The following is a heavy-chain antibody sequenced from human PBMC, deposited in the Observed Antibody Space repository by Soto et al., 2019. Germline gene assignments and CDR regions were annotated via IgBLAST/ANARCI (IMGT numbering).Heavy chain of an antibody. CDR1: GGTFSSYA. Sequence: VQLVQSGAEVKKPGSSVKVSCKASGGTFSSYAISWVRQAPGQGLEWMGGIIPIFGTANYAQKFQGRVTITADESTSTAYMELSSLRSEDTAVYYCARSIAAAGTTNYYYYGMDVWGQGTTVTVSS. J-gene: IGHJ6*02. CDR2: IIPIFGTA. V-gene: IGHV1-69*01. D-gene: IGHD6-13*01. CDR3: ARSIAAAGTTNYYYYGMDV.